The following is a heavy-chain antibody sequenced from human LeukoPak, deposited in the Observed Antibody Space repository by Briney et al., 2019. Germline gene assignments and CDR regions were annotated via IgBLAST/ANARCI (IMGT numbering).Heavy chain of an antibody. D-gene: IGHD3-10*01. J-gene: IGHJ4*02. V-gene: IGHV3-64*04. CDR1: GFSFNNYA. CDR3: GRGSVGFGELNY. CDR2: INSDGGTS. Sequence: PGGSLRLSCSASGFSFNNYAVHWVRQAPGKGLEYVSGINSDGGTSHYADSAKGRFTISRDNSKNALYLQMNSLRIEDTAVYYCGRGSVGFGELNYWGQGTLVTVSS.